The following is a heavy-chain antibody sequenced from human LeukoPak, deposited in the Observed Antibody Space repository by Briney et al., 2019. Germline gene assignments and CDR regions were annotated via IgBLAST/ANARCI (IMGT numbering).Heavy chain of an antibody. Sequence: SQTLSLTCTVSGASISSGRYHWTWLRQPAGKGLEWIGRSYATGNANYNPSLKSRVTISIDRSNNQFSLTLTSVTAADTAVYYCARETSQKGAHYMDVWGKGTTVTISS. CDR2: SYATGNA. V-gene: IGHV4-61*02. J-gene: IGHJ6*03. D-gene: IGHD3-16*01. CDR3: ARETSQKGAHYMDV. CDR1: GASISSGRYH.